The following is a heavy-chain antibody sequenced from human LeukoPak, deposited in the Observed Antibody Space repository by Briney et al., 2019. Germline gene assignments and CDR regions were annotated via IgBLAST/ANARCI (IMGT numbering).Heavy chain of an antibody. CDR3: AKVGACALQRVFEN. D-gene: IGHD5-24*01. J-gene: IGHJ4*02. CDR1: GFTSSSYS. V-gene: IGHV3-7*01. Sequence: GGSLRLSCEVSGFTSSSYSMRWARHIPGKGLGWVANITSDGSEQHNVESVKGRLTSSRDNGRNSLYLHMDSLRVDDTAVYYCAKVGACALQRVFENWGQGTLVTVSS. CDR2: ITSDGSEQ.